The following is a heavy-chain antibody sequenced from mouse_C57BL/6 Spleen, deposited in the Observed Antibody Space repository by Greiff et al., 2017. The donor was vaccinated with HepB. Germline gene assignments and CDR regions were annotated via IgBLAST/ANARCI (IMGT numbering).Heavy chain of an antibody. CDR3: ARSEVIYDGYDNYAMDY. Sequence: QVQLQQPGAELVKPGASVKLSCKASGYTFTSYWMHWVKQRPGQGLEWIGIIHPNSGSTNYNEKFKSKATLTVDKSSSTAYMQLSSLTSEDSAVYYCARSEVIYDGYDNYAMDYWGQGTSVTVSS. V-gene: IGHV1-64*01. CDR2: IHPNSGST. J-gene: IGHJ4*01. D-gene: IGHD2-2*01. CDR1: GYTFTSYW.